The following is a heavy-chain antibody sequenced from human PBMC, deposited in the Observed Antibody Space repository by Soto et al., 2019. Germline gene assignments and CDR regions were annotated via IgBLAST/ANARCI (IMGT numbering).Heavy chain of an antibody. D-gene: IGHD3-22*01. CDR2: ISYDGSNK. Sequence: VGSLRLSCAASGFTFSSYGMHWVRQAPGKGLEWVAVISYDGSNKYYADSVKGRFTISRDNSKNTLYLQMNSLRAEDTAVYYCAKGRIGEIVVVTIFDYWGQGTLVTVSS. J-gene: IGHJ4*02. CDR1: GFTFSSYG. V-gene: IGHV3-30*18. CDR3: AKGRIGEIVVVTIFDY.